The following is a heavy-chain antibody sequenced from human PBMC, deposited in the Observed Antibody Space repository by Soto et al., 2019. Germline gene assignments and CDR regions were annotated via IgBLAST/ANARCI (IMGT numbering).Heavy chain of an antibody. CDR1: GFTFSSYA. CDR3: AKGLTAARLYYYYYGMDV. CDR2: ISGSGGST. D-gene: IGHD6-6*01. J-gene: IGHJ6*02. Sequence: GGSLRLSCAASGFTFSSYAMSWVRQAPGKGLEWVSAISGSGGSTYYADSVKGRFTISRDNSKNTLYLQMNSLRAEDTAVYYCAKGLTAARLYYYYYGMDVWGQGTTVTVSS. V-gene: IGHV3-23*01.